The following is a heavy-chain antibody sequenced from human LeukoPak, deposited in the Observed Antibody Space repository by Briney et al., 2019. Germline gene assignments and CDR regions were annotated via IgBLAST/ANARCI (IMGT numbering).Heavy chain of an antibody. CDR1: GVSFNNYY. Sequence: SETLSLTCAVSGVSFNNYYWSWVRQTTGKGLEWIGEINHSGYTNDSPSLKSRVTLSIDTSRKQFSLNLRSVTVADTGIYYCTRMTTGHDYWGQGTLVTVSP. J-gene: IGHJ4*02. CDR3: TRMTTGHDY. V-gene: IGHV4-34*01. CDR2: INHSGYT. D-gene: IGHD4-17*01.